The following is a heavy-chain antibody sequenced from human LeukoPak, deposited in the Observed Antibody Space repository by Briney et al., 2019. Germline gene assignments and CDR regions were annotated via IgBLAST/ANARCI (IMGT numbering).Heavy chain of an antibody. J-gene: IGHJ4*02. Sequence: GGSLRLSCAASGFTFSSYSMNWVRQAPGKGLEWISYIGISSGNTKYADSVKGRFTISGDNAKNSLYLQMNSLRVEDTAVYYCARDHNYAFDNWGQGTLVTVSS. CDR1: GFTFSSYS. V-gene: IGHV3-48*04. D-gene: IGHD1-1*01. CDR3: ARDHNYAFDN. CDR2: IGISSGNT.